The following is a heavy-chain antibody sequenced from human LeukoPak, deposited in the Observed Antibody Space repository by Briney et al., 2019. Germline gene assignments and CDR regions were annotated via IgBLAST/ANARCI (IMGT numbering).Heavy chain of an antibody. CDR1: GFSISTGFY. V-gene: IGHV4-38-2*02. CDR3: ASGAPGLLGY. J-gene: IGHJ4*02. D-gene: IGHD2-15*01. CDR2: ILHTGST. Sequence: PSETLSLTCTVSGFSISTGFYWGWIRQPPGKGLEWIGNILHTGSTYYNPSLKSRVTMSVDTSRNQFSLKLNSVTAADTAIDYCASGAPGLLGYWGQGTLVTVSS.